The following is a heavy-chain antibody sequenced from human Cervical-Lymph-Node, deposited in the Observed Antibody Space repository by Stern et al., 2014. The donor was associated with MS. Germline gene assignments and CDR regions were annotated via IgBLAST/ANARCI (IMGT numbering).Heavy chain of an antibody. D-gene: IGHD2-21*02. CDR2: SDPEDGEI. Sequence: VQLVQSGAEVQQPGASVRVSCKVSGYTLTEISIHWVRQAPGKGLEWMGGSDPEDGEIIYAQNFQGRVTMTEDTSTDTDYMELSSLKFEDTAVYYCATGSVVTAFGMDVWGQGTTVIVSS. CDR1: GYTLTEIS. CDR3: ATGSVVTAFGMDV. J-gene: IGHJ6*02. V-gene: IGHV1-24*01.